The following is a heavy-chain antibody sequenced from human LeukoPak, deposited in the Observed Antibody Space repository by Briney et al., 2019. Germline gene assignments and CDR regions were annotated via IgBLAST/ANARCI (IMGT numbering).Heavy chain of an antibody. Sequence: GASVKASCKASGYTFTGYYMHWVRQAPGQGLEWMGRINPNSGGTNYAQKFQGRVTMTRDTSISTAYMELSRLRSDDTAVYYCARDPAGRGVANWFDPWGQGTLVTVSS. D-gene: IGHD2-8*01. CDR2: INPNSGGT. J-gene: IGHJ5*02. CDR3: ARDPAGRGVANWFDP. CDR1: GYTFTGYY. V-gene: IGHV1-2*06.